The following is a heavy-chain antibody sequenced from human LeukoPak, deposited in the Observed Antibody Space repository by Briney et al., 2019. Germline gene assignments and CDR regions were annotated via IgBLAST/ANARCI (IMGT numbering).Heavy chain of an antibody. D-gene: IGHD3-16*01. CDR2: ISSSSSYI. CDR3: AREGALILPTDY. V-gene: IGHV3-21*01. CDR1: GFTFSSYS. J-gene: IGHJ4*01. Sequence: GGSLRLSCAASGFTFSSYSMNWVRQAPGKGLEWVSSISSSSSYIYYADSVKGRFTISRDNAKNSLYLQMNSLRAEDTAVYYCAREGALILPTDYWGHGTLVTVSS.